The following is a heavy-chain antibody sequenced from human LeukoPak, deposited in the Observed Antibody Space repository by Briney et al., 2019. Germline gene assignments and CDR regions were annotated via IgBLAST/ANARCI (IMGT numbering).Heavy chain of an antibody. CDR3: ARGGGYGDYDY. J-gene: IGHJ4*02. CDR1: GFTFSSYG. V-gene: IGHV3-33*01. Sequence: GGSLRLSCAASGFTFSSYGMHWVRQAPGKGLEWVAVIWYDGSNKYYADSMKGRFTISRDNSKNTLYLQMNSLRAEDTAVYYCARGGGYGDYDYWGQGTLVTVSS. D-gene: IGHD4-17*01. CDR2: IWYDGSNK.